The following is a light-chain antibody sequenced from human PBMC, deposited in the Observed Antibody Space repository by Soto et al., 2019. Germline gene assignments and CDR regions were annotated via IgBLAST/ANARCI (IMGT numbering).Light chain of an antibody. V-gene: IGKV3-20*01. CDR3: QQYGSSPWT. J-gene: IGKJ1*01. CDR1: QSVSSSS. CDR2: GAS. Sequence: DIVLTQSPGTLSLSPGERGTLSCSSSQSVSSSSLAWYQQKPGQAPRLLIYGASSRATGIPDRFSGSGSGTDFTLTISRLEPEDFAVYYCQQYGSSPWTFGQGTKVDIK.